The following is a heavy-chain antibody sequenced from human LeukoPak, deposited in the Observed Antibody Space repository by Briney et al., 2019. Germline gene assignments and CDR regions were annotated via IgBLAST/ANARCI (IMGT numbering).Heavy chain of an antibody. CDR1: GFTFSSYA. J-gene: IGHJ4*02. Sequence: GGSLRLSCAASGFTFSSYAMSWVRQAPGKGLEWVSAISGSGGSTYYADSVKGRFTISRDNSRNTLYLQMNSLRAEDTAVYYCAKGFNYYDSSGYYREIDYWGQGTLVTVSS. D-gene: IGHD3-22*01. V-gene: IGHV3-23*01. CDR3: AKGFNYYDSSGYYREIDY. CDR2: ISGSGGST.